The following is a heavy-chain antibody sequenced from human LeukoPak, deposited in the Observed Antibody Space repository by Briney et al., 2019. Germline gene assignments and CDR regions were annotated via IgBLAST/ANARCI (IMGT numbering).Heavy chain of an antibody. V-gene: IGHV3-7*01. J-gene: IGHJ6*03. CDR3: ARDNGVVHGVYYMDV. D-gene: IGHD3-3*01. CDR1: GFTFSNYW. CDR2: IKQDGSEK. Sequence: GGSLRLSCAASGFTFSNYWMTWVRQAPGKGMEWVADIKQDGSEKLYVNSVRGRFTISRDNAKMSLFLQMNSLRAEDTAVYYCARDNGVVHGVYYMDVWGKGTTVTVS.